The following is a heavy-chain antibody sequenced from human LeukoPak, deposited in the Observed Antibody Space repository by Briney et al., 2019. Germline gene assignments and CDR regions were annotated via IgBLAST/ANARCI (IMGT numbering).Heavy chain of an antibody. CDR1: GFSFSSYQ. J-gene: IGHJ4*02. D-gene: IGHD3-22*01. CDR3: AREPYYYDSTPNY. Sequence: GSLRLSCAAFGFSFSSYQMNWVRQAPGKGLEWVSFISNTGTTIYYADSAKGRFTVSRDNTKNSLYLQMNSLRAEDTAVYYCAREPYYYDSTPNYRGKGTLVTVSS. CDR2: ISNTGTTI. V-gene: IGHV3-48*03.